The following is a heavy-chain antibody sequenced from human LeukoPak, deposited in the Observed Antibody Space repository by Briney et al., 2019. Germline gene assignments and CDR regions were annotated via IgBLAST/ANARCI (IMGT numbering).Heavy chain of an antibody. J-gene: IGHJ6*03. Sequence: SETLSLTCAVSGYSISSGSYWGGIRQPPGKGLEWIGSIYHSGSTYYNPSLKSRVTISVDTSKNQFSLKLSSVTAADTAVYYCARGEVGANPIGYHYYYMDVWGKGTTVTVSS. V-gene: IGHV4-38-2*01. CDR2: IYHSGST. CDR3: ARGEVGANPIGYHYYYMDV. D-gene: IGHD1-26*01. CDR1: GYSISSGSY.